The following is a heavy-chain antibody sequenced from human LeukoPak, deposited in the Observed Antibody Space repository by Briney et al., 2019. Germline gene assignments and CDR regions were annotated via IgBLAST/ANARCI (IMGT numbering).Heavy chain of an antibody. CDR1: GGSLSPYY. J-gene: IGHJ4*02. V-gene: IGHV4-59*08. CDR3: ARGGSGLLWFGELLDY. D-gene: IGHD3-10*01. CDR2: ISYSGST. Sequence: SETLSLTCTVSGGSLSPYYWSWIRQSPGKGLEWIGYISYSGSTNSHPSLKSRVTISVDMSKPQFYLELSSVTAADTAVYYCARGGSGLLWFGELLDYWGQGTLVTVSS.